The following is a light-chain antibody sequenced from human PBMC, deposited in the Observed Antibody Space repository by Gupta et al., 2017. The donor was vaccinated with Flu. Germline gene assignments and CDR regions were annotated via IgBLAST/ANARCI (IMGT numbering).Light chain of an antibody. V-gene: IGKV4-1*01. Sequence: NCKASQSGLYTGVNKEYFGWYQQRAGQAPKLLICGASNRMAGVPDRFSGSGSGTDFTSIISGLHPDDVAVYYCHQYRAAPLTFGPGTRVEI. CDR2: GAS. CDR1: QSGLYTGVNKEY. J-gene: IGKJ3*01. CDR3: HQYRAAPLT.